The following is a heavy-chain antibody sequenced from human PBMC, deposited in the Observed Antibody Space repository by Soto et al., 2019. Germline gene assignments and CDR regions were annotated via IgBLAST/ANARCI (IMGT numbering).Heavy chain of an antibody. J-gene: IGHJ6*02. CDR2: IDPSDSYT. Sequence: PGESLKISCKGSGYSFTSYWISWVRQMPGKGLEWMGRIDPSDSYTNYSPSFQGHVTISADKSISTAYLQWSGLKASDTAMYYCATLLVVPAAPRSGARATYGMDVWGQGTTVTVSS. CDR3: ATLLVVPAAPRSGARATYGMDV. D-gene: IGHD2-2*01. V-gene: IGHV5-10-1*01. CDR1: GYSFTSYW.